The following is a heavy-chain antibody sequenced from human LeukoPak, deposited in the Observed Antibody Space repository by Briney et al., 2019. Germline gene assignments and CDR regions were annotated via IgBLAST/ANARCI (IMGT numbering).Heavy chain of an antibody. V-gene: IGHV3-74*01. CDR2: INTDGSNT. CDR3: AKDQREYYDILTGYYSEFDY. J-gene: IGHJ4*02. CDR1: GFTFRSYW. Sequence: HPGGSLRLSCAASGFTFRSYWMHWVRQAPGKGLVWVSRINTDGSNTNYADSVKGRFTLSSDNSKNTLHLQMISLRAEDTAVYYCAKDQREYYDILTGYYSEFDYWGQGTLVTVSS. D-gene: IGHD3-9*01.